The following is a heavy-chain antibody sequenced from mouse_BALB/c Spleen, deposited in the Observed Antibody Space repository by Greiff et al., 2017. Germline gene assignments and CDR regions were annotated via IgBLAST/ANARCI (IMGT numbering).Heavy chain of an antibody. J-gene: IGHJ3*01. Sequence: EVQLQESGPGLVKPSQSLSLTCTVTGYSITSDYAWNWIRQFPGNKLEWMGYISYSGSTSYNPSLKSRISITRDTSKNQFFLQLNSVTTEDTATYYCASYRYDARFAYWGQGTLVTVSA. CDR2: ISYSGST. CDR3: ASYRYDARFAY. D-gene: IGHD2-14*01. CDR1: GYSITSDYA. V-gene: IGHV3-2*02.